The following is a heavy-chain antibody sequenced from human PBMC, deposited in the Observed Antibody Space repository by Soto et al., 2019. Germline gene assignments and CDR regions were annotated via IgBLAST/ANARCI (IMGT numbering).Heavy chain of an antibody. CDR3: ARGPLVVLNYFES. J-gene: IGHJ4*02. Sequence: QVQLVQSGTEVKKPGSSVKVSCKASGGTFRNYPINWVRQAPGQGLEWMGSIFPLTDIPDYAQNFQARRVNSADTTTSTADMELSSLTSDDTAMYFCARGPLVVLNYFESWGQGTLVTVSS. CDR2: IFPLTDIP. V-gene: IGHV1-69*02. CDR1: GGTFRNYP.